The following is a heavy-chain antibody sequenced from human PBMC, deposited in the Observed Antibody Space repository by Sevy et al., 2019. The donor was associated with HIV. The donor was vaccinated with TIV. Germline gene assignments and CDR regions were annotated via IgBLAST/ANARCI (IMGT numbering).Heavy chain of an antibody. CDR3: ATSRSGYFDSSGYYIY. CDR1: GYSFTSHW. V-gene: IGHV5-51*01. CDR2: IYPDDSAS. D-gene: IGHD3-22*01. J-gene: IGHJ4*02. Sequence: GESLKISCKGSGYSFTSHWIGWVRHMPGKGLEWMGIIYPDDSASRYSPSFQGQVTFSADKSISNAYLQWSSLKASDTTMYYCATSRSGYFDSSGYYIYWGQGTLVTVSS.